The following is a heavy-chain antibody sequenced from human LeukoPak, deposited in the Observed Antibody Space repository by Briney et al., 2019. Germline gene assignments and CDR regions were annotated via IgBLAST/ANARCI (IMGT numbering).Heavy chain of an antibody. Sequence: PSETLPLTCAVYGGSFSGYYWSWIRQPPGKGLEWIGEINHSGSTNYNPSLKSRVTISVDTSKNQFSLKLSSVTAADTAVYYCASGGSAGSVYYWGQGTLVTVSS. D-gene: IGHD3-10*01. CDR1: GGSFSGYY. CDR2: INHSGST. CDR3: ASGGSAGSVYY. V-gene: IGHV4-34*01. J-gene: IGHJ4*02.